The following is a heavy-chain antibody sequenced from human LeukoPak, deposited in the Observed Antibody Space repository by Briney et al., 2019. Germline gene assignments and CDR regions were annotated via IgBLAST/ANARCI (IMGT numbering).Heavy chain of an antibody. CDR1: GGSISSSSYY. Sequence: SETLSLTCTVSGGSISSSSYYWSWIRQPAGKGLEWIGRTYTSGSTNYNPSLKSRVTMSVDTSKNQFSLKLSSVTAADTAVYYCARANRGKYDYWGQGTLVTVSS. D-gene: IGHD3-10*01. CDR2: TYTSGST. J-gene: IGHJ4*02. CDR3: ARANRGKYDY. V-gene: IGHV4-61*02.